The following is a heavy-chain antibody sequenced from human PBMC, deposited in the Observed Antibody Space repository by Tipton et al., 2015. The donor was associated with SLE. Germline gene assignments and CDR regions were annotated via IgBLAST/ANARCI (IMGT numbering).Heavy chain of an antibody. CDR1: GYTFTNYY. Sequence: QSGAEVKKPGASVKISCEASGYTFTNYYLHWVRQAPGQGLEWMGMISPSDDNTGYGLKFQGRVTVTRDTSTSTVYMDLSSLRSEDTAVYYCARANWDPAFDYWGQGTLVTVSS. J-gene: IGHJ4*02. CDR3: ARANWDPAFDY. D-gene: IGHD7-27*01. CDR2: ISPSDDNT. V-gene: IGHV1-46*01.